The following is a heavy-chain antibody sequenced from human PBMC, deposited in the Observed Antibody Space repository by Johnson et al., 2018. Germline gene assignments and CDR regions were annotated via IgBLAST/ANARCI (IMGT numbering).Heavy chain of an antibody. Sequence: EVQLVESGGDLVQPGGSLRLSCAASGFTFINYGMSWVRQAPGKGLEWVSTISGSGDSTFYADSVKGRFTISRDNSQKTLFLQMNSLGAEDTAVYYCVQLSGSRNYYYAMDVWGQGTTVTVSS. D-gene: IGHD3-10*01. J-gene: IGHJ6*02. CDR1: GFTFINYG. V-gene: IGHV3-23*04. CDR3: VQLSGSRNYYYAMDV. CDR2: ISGSGDST.